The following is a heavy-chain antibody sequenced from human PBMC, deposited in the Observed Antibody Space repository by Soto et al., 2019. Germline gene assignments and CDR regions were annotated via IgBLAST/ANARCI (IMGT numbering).Heavy chain of an antibody. D-gene: IGHD4-17*01. CDR2: ISGRGGST. Sequence: GGSLRLSCAASGFTFSSYAMSWVRQAPGKGLEWVSAISGRGGSTYYADSVKVRFTISRDNSKNTLYLQMNSLRADDTAVYYCAKNRVTTVKLILRYWGQGTLVTVSS. CDR1: GFTFSSYA. CDR3: AKNRVTTVKLILRY. V-gene: IGHV3-23*01. J-gene: IGHJ4*02.